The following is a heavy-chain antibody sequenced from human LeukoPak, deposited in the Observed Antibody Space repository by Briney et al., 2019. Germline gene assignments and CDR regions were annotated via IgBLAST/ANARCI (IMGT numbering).Heavy chain of an antibody. CDR1: GDSISTYY. CDR2: IYYSGST. D-gene: IGHD1-26*01. CDR3: ARHGGPTRGGWFDP. J-gene: IGHJ5*02. Sequence: SETLSLTCTVSGDSISTYYWSCIRQPPGKGLEWIGYIYYSGSTNYNPSLESRVTISVDTSKNQFPLRLTSVTAADTAVYYCARHGGPTRGGWFDPWGQGTLVTVSS. V-gene: IGHV4-59*08.